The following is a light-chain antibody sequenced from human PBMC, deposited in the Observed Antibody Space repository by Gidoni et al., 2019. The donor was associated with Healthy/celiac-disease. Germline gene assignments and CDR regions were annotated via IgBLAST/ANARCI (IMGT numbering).Light chain of an antibody. V-gene: IGKV1-33*01. CDR2: DES. J-gene: IGKJ4*01. CDR1: QDISNY. CDR3: QQYDNHPPLT. Sequence: DIQMTQSPSSLSASVGDRVTITCQASQDISNYLNWYQQKPGKAPKLLIYDESNLETGVPSRFSGSGSGTDFTFTISSLQPEDIATYYCQQYDNHPPLTFGGGTKVEIK.